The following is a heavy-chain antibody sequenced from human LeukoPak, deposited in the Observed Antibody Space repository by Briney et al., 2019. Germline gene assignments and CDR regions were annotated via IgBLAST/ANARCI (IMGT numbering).Heavy chain of an antibody. CDR3: ARHSDVVGAT. D-gene: IGHD2-21*02. CDR2: IYPRDSDT. Sequence: GESLKISCEASGYTFTQQWIGLVRQMPGSGLEWVGIIYPRDSDTIYSPSFQGHVTISADTSINTAYLEWRSLEASDTAMYYCARHSDVVGATGGQGTQVTVSS. CDR1: GYTFTQQW. V-gene: IGHV5-51*01. J-gene: IGHJ4*02.